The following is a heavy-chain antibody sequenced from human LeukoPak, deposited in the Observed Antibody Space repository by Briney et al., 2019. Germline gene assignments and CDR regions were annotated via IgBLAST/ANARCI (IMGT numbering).Heavy chain of an antibody. CDR3: ARLEIFGENYYGSGSYSPFDY. V-gene: IGHV5-51*01. J-gene: IGHJ4*02. CDR1: GYSFTSYW. CDR2: IYPGDSDT. Sequence: GESPKISCKGSGYSFTSYWIGRVRQMPGNGLEWMGIIYPGDSDTRYSPSFQGQVTISADKSISTAYLQWSSLKASDTAMYYCARLEIFGENYYGSGSYSPFDYWGQGTLATVSS. D-gene: IGHD3-10*01.